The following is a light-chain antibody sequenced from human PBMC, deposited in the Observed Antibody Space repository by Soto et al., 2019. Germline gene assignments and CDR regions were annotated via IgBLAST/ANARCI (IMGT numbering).Light chain of an antibody. CDR1: SSDIGGYKY. V-gene: IGLV2-14*01. CDR2: EVS. J-gene: IGLJ2*01. Sequence: SVLTQPASVSGSPGQSITISCTGTSSDIGGYKYVSWYQQHPGKAPKLVIYEVSNRPSGVSNRFSGSKSGNTASLSISGLQAEDEADYYCSSYTRRTTLVFGGGTKVTVL. CDR3: SSYTRRTTLV.